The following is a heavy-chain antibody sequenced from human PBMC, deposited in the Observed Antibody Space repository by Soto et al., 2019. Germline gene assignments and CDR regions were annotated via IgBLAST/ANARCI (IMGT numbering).Heavy chain of an antibody. CDR3: ASPLYYYDSSGYYY. Sequence: EVQLVESGGGLVQPGGSLRLSCAASGFTFSSYWMSWVRQAPGKGLEWVANIKQDGSEKYYVDSVKGRFTISRDNAKNSLYLQVNSLRAEDTAVYYCASPLYYYDSSGYYYWGQGTLVTVSS. CDR1: GFTFSSYW. D-gene: IGHD3-22*01. J-gene: IGHJ4*02. CDR2: IKQDGSEK. V-gene: IGHV3-7*01.